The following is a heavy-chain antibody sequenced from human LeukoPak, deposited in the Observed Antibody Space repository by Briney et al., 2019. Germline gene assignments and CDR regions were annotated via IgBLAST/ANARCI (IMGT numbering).Heavy chain of an antibody. CDR3: ARRQYDILTGYYFDAFDI. CDR2: IYYSGST. J-gene: IGHJ3*02. D-gene: IGHD3-9*01. CDR1: GGSISTYY. Sequence: SETLSLTCSVSGGSISTYYWTWIRHPPGQGLEWIGYIYYSGSTNYNPSLKSLVTISVDTSKNQFSLKLSSVTAADTAVYYWARRQYDILTGYYFDAFDIWGQGTMVTVSS. V-gene: IGHV4-59*08.